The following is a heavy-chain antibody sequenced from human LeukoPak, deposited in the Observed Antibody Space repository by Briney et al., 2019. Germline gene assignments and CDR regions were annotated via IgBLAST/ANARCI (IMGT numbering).Heavy chain of an antibody. CDR2: INHSGST. CDR3: ARVHYDSDPPMYYFDY. J-gene: IGHJ4*02. Sequence: PSETLSLTCSVSGDSIDSGGYYWSWIRQPPGKGLEWIGEINHSGSTNYNPSLKSRVTISVDTSKNQFSLKLSSVTAADTAVYYCARVHYDSDPPMYYFDYWGQGTLVTVSS. CDR1: GDSIDSGGYY. D-gene: IGHD3-3*01. V-gene: IGHV4-34*01.